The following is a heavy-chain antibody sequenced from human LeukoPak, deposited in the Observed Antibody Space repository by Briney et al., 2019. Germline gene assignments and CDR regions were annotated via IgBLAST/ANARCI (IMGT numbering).Heavy chain of an antibody. Sequence: GASVKVSCKASGYTFIGYYLHWVRQAPGQGLEWMGWINPNSGDTNYAQKFQDRVTMTRDTSISTAYMELSRLRSDDAAVYFCARANPLRRGYSDYRVGDLDYWGQGTLVTVSS. J-gene: IGHJ4*02. CDR1: GYTFIGYY. CDR2: INPNSGDT. D-gene: IGHD5-12*01. V-gene: IGHV1-2*02. CDR3: ARANPLRRGYSDYRVGDLDY.